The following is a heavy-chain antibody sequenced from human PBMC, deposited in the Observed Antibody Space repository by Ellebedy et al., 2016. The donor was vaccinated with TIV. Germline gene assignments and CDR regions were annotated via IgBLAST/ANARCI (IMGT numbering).Heavy chain of an antibody. CDR1: GYTFTGYY. V-gene: IGHV1-18*04. CDR2: ISAYNGNT. CDR3: ARVKPVRPRDQLGWFDP. Sequence: ASVKVSXXASGYTFTGYYMHWVRQAPGQGLEWMGWISAYNGNTNYAQKLQGRVTMTTDTSTSTAYMELRSLRSDDTAVYYCARVKPVRPRDQLGWFDPWGQGTLVTVSS. J-gene: IGHJ5*02. D-gene: IGHD2-2*01.